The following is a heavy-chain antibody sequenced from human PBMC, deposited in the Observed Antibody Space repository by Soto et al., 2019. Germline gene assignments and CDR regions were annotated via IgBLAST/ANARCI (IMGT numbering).Heavy chain of an antibody. CDR3: ARGAAYCGGDCYSDFDY. J-gene: IGHJ4*02. CDR2: IYYSGST. V-gene: IGHV4-31*02. D-gene: IGHD2-21*02. Sequence: SVRQMPGKVLEWIGYIYYSGSTYYNPSLKSRVTISVDTSKNQFSLKLSSVTAADTAVYYCARGAAYCGGDCYSDFDYWGQGTLVTVSS.